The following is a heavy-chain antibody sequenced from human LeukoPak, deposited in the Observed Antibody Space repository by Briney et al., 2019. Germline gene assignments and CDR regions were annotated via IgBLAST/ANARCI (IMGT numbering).Heavy chain of an antibody. J-gene: IGHJ4*02. D-gene: IGHD2-15*01. V-gene: IGHV3-23*01. CDR2: ISGSGGST. CDR1: GFTFSSYA. Sequence: GGSLRLSCAASGFTFSSYAMSWVRQAPGKGLEWVSAISGSGGSTYYADSVKGRFTISRDNSKNTLYLQMNSLRAEDTALYHCARDDILDYFDYWGQGTLVTVSS. CDR3: ARDDILDYFDY.